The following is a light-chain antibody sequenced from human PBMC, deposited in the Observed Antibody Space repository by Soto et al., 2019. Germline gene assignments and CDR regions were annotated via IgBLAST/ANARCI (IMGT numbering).Light chain of an antibody. CDR3: AAWDDSLSGVV. Sequence: QSVLTQPPSASGTPGQRVTISCSESTSNIGSNFVFWYQQLPGTAPTLLIYSNNQRPSGVPDRFSGSKSGTSVSLAISGLRSEDEADYFCAAWDDSLSGVVFGGGTQLTVL. CDR1: TSNIGSNF. V-gene: IGLV1-47*02. CDR2: SNN. J-gene: IGLJ2*01.